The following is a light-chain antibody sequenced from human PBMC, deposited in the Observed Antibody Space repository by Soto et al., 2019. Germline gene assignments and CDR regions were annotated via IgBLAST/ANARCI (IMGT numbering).Light chain of an antibody. CDR1: QSISNNF. CDR3: QQYNNWPPIT. J-gene: IGKJ3*01. Sequence: ENVLTQSPGTLSLSPGERATLSCRASQSISNNFLAWYQQKPGQAPRLLIYAASKKIPGIPDRFSGSGSGTDFTLTISRLEPEDFAVYYCQQYNNWPPITFGPGTKVDIK. CDR2: AAS. V-gene: IGKV3-20*01.